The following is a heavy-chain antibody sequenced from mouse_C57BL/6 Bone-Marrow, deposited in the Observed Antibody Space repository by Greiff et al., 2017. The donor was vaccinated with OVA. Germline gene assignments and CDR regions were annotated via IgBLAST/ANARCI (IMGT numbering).Heavy chain of an antibody. CDR2: ISDGGSYT. V-gene: IGHV5-4*01. Sequence: EVHLVESGGGLVKPGGSLKLSCAASGFTFSSYAMSWVRQTPEKRLEWVATISDGGSYTYYPDNVKGRFTISRDNAKNNLYLQMSHLKSEDTPMYYCARVYYYGSSYRFAYWGQGTLVTVSA. CDR1: GFTFSSYA. CDR3: ARVYYYGSSYRFAY. J-gene: IGHJ3*01. D-gene: IGHD1-1*01.